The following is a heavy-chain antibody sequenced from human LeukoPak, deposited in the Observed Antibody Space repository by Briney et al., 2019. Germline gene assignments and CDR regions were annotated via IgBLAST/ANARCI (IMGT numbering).Heavy chain of an antibody. Sequence: GESLKISCKGSGYSFTSYWISWVRQMPGKGLEWMGRIDRSDSYTNYSPSFQGHVTISADKSISTAYLQWSSLKASDTAMYYCARHLPSTYYYDSSSYPPDDYWGQGTLVTVSS. V-gene: IGHV5-10-1*01. CDR1: GYSFTSYW. CDR2: IDRSDSYT. J-gene: IGHJ4*02. D-gene: IGHD3-22*01. CDR3: ARHLPSTYYYDSSSYPPDDY.